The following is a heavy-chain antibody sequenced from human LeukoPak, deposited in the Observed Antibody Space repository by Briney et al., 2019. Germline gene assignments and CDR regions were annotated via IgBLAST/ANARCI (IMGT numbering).Heavy chain of an antibody. D-gene: IGHD2-2*01. J-gene: IGHJ6*02. CDR1: GFTFSSYS. V-gene: IGHV3-23*01. Sequence: GGSLRLSCAASGFTFSSYSMNWVRQAPGKGLEWVSAIGGGGSSTYYADSVKGRFTITRDNSKNTLYLQMNSLRAEDTAVYYCARGSTSYYYGMDVWGQGTTVTVSS. CDR2: IGGGGSST. CDR3: ARGSTSYYYGMDV.